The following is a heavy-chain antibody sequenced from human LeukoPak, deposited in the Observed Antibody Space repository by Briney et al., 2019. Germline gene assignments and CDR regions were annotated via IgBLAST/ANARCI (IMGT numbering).Heavy chain of an antibody. CDR1: GFTVSNNY. J-gene: IGHJ5*02. Sequence: PGGSLRLSCAASGFTVSNNYMSWVRQPPGKGLEWVSVIYSGGSTYYADSVKGRFTISRDNSKNTLYLQMTSLRAEDTAVYYCARVPRGYDSPWGQGTLVTVSS. V-gene: IGHV3-53*01. D-gene: IGHD3-22*01. CDR3: ARVPRGYDSP. CDR2: IYSGGST.